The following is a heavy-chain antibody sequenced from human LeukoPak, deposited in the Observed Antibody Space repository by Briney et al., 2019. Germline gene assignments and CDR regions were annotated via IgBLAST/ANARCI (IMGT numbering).Heavy chain of an antibody. V-gene: IGHV3-23*01. CDR1: GFTFSSYA. D-gene: IGHD6-13*01. CDR3: AKGVTGIAAAGTLDY. J-gene: IGHJ4*02. CDR2: ISGSGTSP. Sequence: GSLRLSCAASGFTFSSYAMSWVRQAPGKGLEWVSAISGSGTSPYYADSVKGRFTISRDNSKNTLYLQMNSLRAEDTAVYYCAKGVTGIAAAGTLDYWGQGTLVTVSS.